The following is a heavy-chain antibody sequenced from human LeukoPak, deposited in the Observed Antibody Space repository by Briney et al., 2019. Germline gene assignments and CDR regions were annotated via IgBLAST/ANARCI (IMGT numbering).Heavy chain of an antibody. V-gene: IGHV4-4*09. CDR1: NASVSNYY. CDR3: ARSPPAPKEFDY. D-gene: IGHD2-2*01. Sequence: PSETLSLTCTVSNASVSNYYWSWIRQPPGMGLEWIGYIYPSGSTNSNPSLKSRVTISVDTSKNQFSLRLTSVTAADTAVYYCARSPPAPKEFDYWGQGTLVTVSS. J-gene: IGHJ4*02. CDR2: IYPSGST.